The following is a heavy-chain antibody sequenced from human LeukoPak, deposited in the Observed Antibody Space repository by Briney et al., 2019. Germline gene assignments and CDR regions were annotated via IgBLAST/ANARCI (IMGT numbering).Heavy chain of an antibody. CDR2: IKSDGSSI. CDR3: ARDLDYGGSSNFDH. CDR1: GFTFSTYW. Sequence: GGSLRLACAASGFTFSTYWMHWVRQAPGKGLVWVSRIKSDGSSIMYAASVRGRFTISRDNAKNTLYLQMNRLRAEETAVYYCARDLDYGGSSNFDHWGQGTLVTVSS. J-gene: IGHJ4*02. V-gene: IGHV3-74*03. D-gene: IGHD4-23*01.